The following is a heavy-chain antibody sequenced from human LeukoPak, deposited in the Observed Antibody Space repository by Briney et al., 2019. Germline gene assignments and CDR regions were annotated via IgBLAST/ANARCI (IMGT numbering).Heavy chain of an antibody. D-gene: IGHD3-16*02. V-gene: IGHV3-30*02. Sequence: GGSLRLSCAASGFTFSSYGMHWVRQAPGKGLEWVAFIRYDGSNKYYADSVKGRFTISRDNSKNTLYLQMNSLRAEDTAVYYCAKAGVTFGGVIARYYFDYWGQGTLVTVSS. J-gene: IGHJ4*02. CDR1: GFTFSSYG. CDR2: IRYDGSNK. CDR3: AKAGVTFGGVIARYYFDY.